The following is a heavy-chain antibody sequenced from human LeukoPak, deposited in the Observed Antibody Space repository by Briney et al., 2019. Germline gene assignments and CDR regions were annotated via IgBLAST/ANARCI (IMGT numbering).Heavy chain of an antibody. J-gene: IGHJ6*03. V-gene: IGHV4-38-2*02. Sequence: ASETLSLTCTVSDYSISSGYYWGWIRQPPGKGLEWIGTISYSGSTHYNPSLKSRVTISVDTSKNQFSLKLSSVTAADTAVYYCARRYDFWSGYYTRGMDVWGKGTTVTVSS. CDR1: DYSISSGYY. CDR3: ARRYDFWSGYYTRGMDV. CDR2: ISYSGST. D-gene: IGHD3-3*01.